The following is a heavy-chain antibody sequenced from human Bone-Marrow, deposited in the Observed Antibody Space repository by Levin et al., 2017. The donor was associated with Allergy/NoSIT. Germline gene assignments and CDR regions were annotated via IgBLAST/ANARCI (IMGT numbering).Heavy chain of an antibody. CDR2: ISTSSNYI. J-gene: IGHJ4*02. Sequence: PGGSLRLSCAASGFSFSIYTMNWVRQAPGKGLEWVSSISTSSNYIHYVDSVKGRFTISRDNAKNSLFLQMNSLRAEDTAVYYCVRVGCSGGSCTHDYWGQGTLVTVSS. CDR3: VRVGCSGGSCTHDY. V-gene: IGHV3-21*01. D-gene: IGHD2-15*01. CDR1: GFSFSIYT.